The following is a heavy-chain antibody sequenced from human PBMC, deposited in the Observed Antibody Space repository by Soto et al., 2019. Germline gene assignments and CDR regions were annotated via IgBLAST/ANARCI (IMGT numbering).Heavy chain of an antibody. V-gene: IGHV4-31*03. Sequence: SETLSLTCTVSGGSISSGGYYWSWIRQHPGKGLEWIGYIYYSGSTYYNPSLKSRVTISVDTSKNQFSLKLSSVTAADMAVYYCARVPRPYYYYMDVWGKGTTVTVSS. J-gene: IGHJ6*03. CDR3: ARVPRPYYYYMDV. CDR1: GGSISSGGYY. CDR2: IYYSGST.